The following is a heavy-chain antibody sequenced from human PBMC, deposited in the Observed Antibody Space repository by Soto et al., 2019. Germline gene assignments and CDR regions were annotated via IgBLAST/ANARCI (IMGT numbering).Heavy chain of an antibody. CDR1: GGSISSSSYY. D-gene: IGHD1-26*01. CDR3: ASSPRGRYFDY. Sequence: QLQLQESGPGLVKPSEILSLTCTVSGGSISSSSYYCGWIRQPPGKGLEWIGSIYYSGSTYYNPSLKSRATISLDTSTKQLSLKLSSVTGADTAVYYCASSPRGRYFDYWGQGTLVTVSS. J-gene: IGHJ4*02. V-gene: IGHV4-39*01. CDR2: IYYSGST.